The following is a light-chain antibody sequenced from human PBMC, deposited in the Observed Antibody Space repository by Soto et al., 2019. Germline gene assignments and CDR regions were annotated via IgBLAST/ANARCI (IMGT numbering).Light chain of an antibody. J-gene: IGLJ3*02. Sequence: QSALTQPASVSGSLGQSITISCTGNNRDIGAYNLVSWYQQYPDTAPKLIIYEVRNRLPGVAYRLSGSTSSNKASLTISAVQAAEESAYYCSSYNTGSTLLFGAGTKVTVL. V-gene: IGLV2-14*01. CDR3: SSYNTGSTLL. CDR2: EVR. CDR1: NRDIGAYNL.